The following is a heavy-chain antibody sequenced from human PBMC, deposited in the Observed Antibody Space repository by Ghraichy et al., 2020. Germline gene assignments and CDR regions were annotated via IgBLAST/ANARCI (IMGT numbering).Heavy chain of an antibody. CDR2: ISGSGGST. CDR1: GFTFSSYA. D-gene: IGHD2-2*01. J-gene: IGHJ4*02. V-gene: IGHV3-23*01. CDR3: AKDGSADCSSTSCYSGQGY. Sequence: GGSLRLSCAASGFTFSSYAMSWVRQAPGKGLEWVSAISGSGGSTYYADSVKGRFTISRDNSKNTLYLQMNSLRAEDTAVYYCAKDGSADCSSTSCYSGQGYWGQGTLVTVSS.